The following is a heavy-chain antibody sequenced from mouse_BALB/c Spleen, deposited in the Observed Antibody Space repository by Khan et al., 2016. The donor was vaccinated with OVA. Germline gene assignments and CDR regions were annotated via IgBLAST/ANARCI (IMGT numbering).Heavy chain of an antibody. CDR2: INPYYGSS. CDR1: GYSFTDYM. CDR3: ARAGWVQGLLAY. V-gene: IGHV1-39*01. J-gene: IGHJ3*01. D-gene: IGHD1-1*02. Sequence: EVQLQQSGPEPVRPGASVKISCKASGYSFTDYMMYWVKQSHGQSLEWIGNINPYYGSSNYNLKFKDKATLTVDRSSSKAYMQLNSLTAEDSEVDVGARAGWVQGLLAYWGQGTLVTVSA.